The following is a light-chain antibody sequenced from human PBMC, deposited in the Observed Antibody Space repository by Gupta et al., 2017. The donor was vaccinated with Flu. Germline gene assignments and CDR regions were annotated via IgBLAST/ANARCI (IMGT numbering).Light chain of an antibody. CDR2: EVS. V-gene: IGLV2-18*02. CDR3: SSYTSSSTSVV. CDR1: SSDVATYNR. Sequence: SSDVATYNRVSWYQQPPGTAPKLMIYEVSNQPSGVPNRFSGSKSGNTASLTISGLQAEDEADYYCSSYTSSSTSVVFGGGTKVTVL. J-gene: IGLJ2*01.